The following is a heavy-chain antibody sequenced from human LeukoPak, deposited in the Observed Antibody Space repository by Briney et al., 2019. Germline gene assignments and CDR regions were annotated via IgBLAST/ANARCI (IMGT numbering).Heavy chain of an antibody. CDR3: ARVSGEALFGDAFDY. Sequence: ASVKVSCKASGGTFSSYAISWVRQAPGQGLEWMGGIIPIFGTANYAQKFQGRVTITADESTSTAYMELSSLRSEDTAVYYCARVSGEALFGDAFDYWGQGTLVTVSS. CDR2: IIPIFGTA. D-gene: IGHD3-10*02. J-gene: IGHJ4*02. V-gene: IGHV1-69*13. CDR1: GGTFSSYA.